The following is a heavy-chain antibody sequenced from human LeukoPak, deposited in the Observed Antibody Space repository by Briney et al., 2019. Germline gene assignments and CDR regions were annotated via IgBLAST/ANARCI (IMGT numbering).Heavy chain of an antibody. D-gene: IGHD6-25*01. Sequence: SETLSLTCTVSGGSISSYYWSWIRQPPGKGLEWIGYIYYSGSTNYNPSLKSRVTISVDTSKNQFSLKLTSVTAADTAVYYCARETPGSTSSCYDSWGQGLLVSVSS. CDR2: IYYSGST. CDR3: ARETPGSTSSCYDS. V-gene: IGHV4-59*12. J-gene: IGHJ5*01. CDR1: GGSISSYY.